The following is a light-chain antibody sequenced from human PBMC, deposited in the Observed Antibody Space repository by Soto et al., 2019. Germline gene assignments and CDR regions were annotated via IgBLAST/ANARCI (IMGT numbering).Light chain of an antibody. Sequence: QSVLTQPPSVSGAPGQRVTISCTGNSSNLGAGYDVHWYQQLPGAAPKLVIFGNRNRPSGVPERFSGSKSGTSASLAITGLQAEDEADYYCQTWGTGIVVFGGGTKLTVL. J-gene: IGLJ2*01. V-gene: IGLV1-40*01. CDR1: SSNLGAGYD. CDR2: GNR. CDR3: QTWGTGIVV.